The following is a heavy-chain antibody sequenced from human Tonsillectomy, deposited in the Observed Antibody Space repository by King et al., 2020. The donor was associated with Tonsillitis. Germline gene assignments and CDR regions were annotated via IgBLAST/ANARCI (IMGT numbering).Heavy chain of an antibody. CDR1: GFTFSSYW. D-gene: IGHD3-16*01. CDR2: IKQDGSEK. J-gene: IGHJ4*02. CDR3: AKHSDLGAFDY. V-gene: IGHV3-7*03. Sequence: QLVQSGGGLVQPGGSLRLSCAASGFTFSSYWMSWVRQAPGKGLEWVANIKQDGSEKYYVDSVKGRFTISRDNAKNSLYLQMNSLRAEDTAGYYCAKHSDLGAFDYWGQGTLVTVSS.